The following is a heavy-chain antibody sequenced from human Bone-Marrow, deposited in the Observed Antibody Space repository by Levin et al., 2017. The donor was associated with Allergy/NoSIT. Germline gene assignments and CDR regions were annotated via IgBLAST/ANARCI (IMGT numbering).Heavy chain of an antibody. Sequence: ASVKVSCKASGYTFTSYGISWVRQAPGQGLEWMGWISAYNGNTNYAQKVQGRVTMTTDTSTSTAYMELRSLRSDDTAVYYCARSGTSKAYYYMDVWGKGTTVTVSS. CDR3: ARSGTSKAYYYMDV. D-gene: IGHD1-1*01. V-gene: IGHV1-18*01. CDR2: ISAYNGNT. CDR1: GYTFTSYG. J-gene: IGHJ6*03.